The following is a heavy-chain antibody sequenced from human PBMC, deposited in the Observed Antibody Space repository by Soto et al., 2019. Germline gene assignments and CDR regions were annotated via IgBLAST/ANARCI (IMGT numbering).Heavy chain of an antibody. Sequence: ASETLSLTCTVSGGSISSGDYYWSWIRQPPGKGLEWIGYIYYSGSTYYNPSLKSRVTISVDTSKNQFSLKLSSVTAADTAVYYCAIRYCSGGSCPLIREFWGQGTLVTVSS. V-gene: IGHV4-30-4*01. CDR2: IYYSGST. CDR1: GGSISSGDYY. D-gene: IGHD2-15*01. J-gene: IGHJ4*02. CDR3: AIRYCSGGSCPLIREF.